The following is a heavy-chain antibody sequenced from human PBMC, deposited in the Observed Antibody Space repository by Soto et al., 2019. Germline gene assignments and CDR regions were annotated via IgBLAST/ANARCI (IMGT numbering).Heavy chain of an antibody. CDR3: ARTPQTSSDYYYVPGWFDP. CDR1: GFSLSNARMG. D-gene: IGHD3-16*01. J-gene: IGHJ5*02. V-gene: IGHV2-26*01. CDR2: IFSNDEK. Sequence: QVTLKESGPVLVKPTETLTLTCTVSGFSLSNARMGVSWIRQPPGKALEWLAHIFSNDEKSYSTSLKSRLTISKDTSKSQVVLTMTIMDPVDTATYYCARTPQTSSDYYYVPGWFDPWGQGTLVTVSS.